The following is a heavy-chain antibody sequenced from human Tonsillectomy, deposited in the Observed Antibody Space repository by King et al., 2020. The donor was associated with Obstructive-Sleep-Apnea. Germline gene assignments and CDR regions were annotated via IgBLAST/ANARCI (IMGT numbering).Heavy chain of an antibody. CDR3: ARSGGYSYGYKRNWFDP. CDR2: INHSGST. Sequence: VQLQQWGAGLLKPSETLSLTCAVYGGSFSGYYWSWIRQPPGKGLEWIGEINHSGSTNYNPSLKSRVTISVDTSKNQFSLKLSLVTAADTAVYYCARSGGYSYGYKRNWFDPWGQGTLVTVSS. CDR1: GGSFSGYY. J-gene: IGHJ5*02. D-gene: IGHD5-18*01. V-gene: IGHV4-34*01.